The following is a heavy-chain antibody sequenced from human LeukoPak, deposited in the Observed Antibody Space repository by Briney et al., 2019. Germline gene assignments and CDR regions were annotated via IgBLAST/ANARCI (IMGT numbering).Heavy chain of an antibody. Sequence: ASVKVSFKASGYTFTSYGISWVRQAPGQGLEWMGWISAYNGNTNYAQKLQGRVTMTTDTSTSTAYMELRSLRSDDTAVYYCARVYYDILTGYYRAWYFDLWGRGTLVTVSS. CDR1: GYTFTSYG. D-gene: IGHD3-9*01. J-gene: IGHJ2*01. V-gene: IGHV1-18*01. CDR2: ISAYNGNT. CDR3: ARVYYDILTGYYRAWYFDL.